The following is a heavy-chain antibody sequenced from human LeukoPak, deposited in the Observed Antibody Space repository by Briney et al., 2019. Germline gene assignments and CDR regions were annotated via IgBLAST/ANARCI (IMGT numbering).Heavy chain of an antibody. CDR3: ATEPGIGYAFDI. J-gene: IGHJ3*02. CDR1: GFTFSSYG. D-gene: IGHD3-10*01. CDR2: IWYDGSNK. V-gene: IGHV3-33*01. Sequence: GGSLRLSCAASGFTFSSYGMHWVRQAPGKGLEWVAVIWYDGSNKYYADSVKGRFTISRDNSKNTLYLQMNSLRAEDTAVYYCATEPGIGYAFDIWGQGTRVTVSS.